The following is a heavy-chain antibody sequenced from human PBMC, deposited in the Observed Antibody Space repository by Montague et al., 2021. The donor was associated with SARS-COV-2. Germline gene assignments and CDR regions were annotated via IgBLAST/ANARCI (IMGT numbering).Heavy chain of an antibody. D-gene: IGHD3-9*01. CDR3: ARRTYDILTGYGYGMGV. J-gene: IGHJ6*02. Sequence: PALVKPTQTLTLTCTFSGFSLSTSGMCVSWIRQPPGKALEWLARIDWDDDKYYSTSLKTRLTISKDTSKNQVVLTMTNMDPVDTATYYCARRTYDILTGYGYGMGVGGQGTTASVSS. CDR2: IDWDDDK. CDR1: GFSLSTSGMC. V-gene: IGHV2-70*11.